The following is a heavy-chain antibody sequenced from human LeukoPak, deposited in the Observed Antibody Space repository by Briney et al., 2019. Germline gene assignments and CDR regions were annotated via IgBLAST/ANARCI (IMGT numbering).Heavy chain of an antibody. CDR3: ARQQGGPWRGLYYYYGMDV. Sequence: SETLSLTCAVYGGSFSGYYWSWIRQPPGKGLEWIGEINHSGSTNYNPSLKSRVTISVDTSKNPFSLKLSSVTAADTAVYYCARQQGGPWRGLYYYYGMDVWGQGTTVTVSS. CDR1: GGSFSGYY. CDR2: INHSGST. D-gene: IGHD3-3*01. V-gene: IGHV4-34*01. J-gene: IGHJ6*02.